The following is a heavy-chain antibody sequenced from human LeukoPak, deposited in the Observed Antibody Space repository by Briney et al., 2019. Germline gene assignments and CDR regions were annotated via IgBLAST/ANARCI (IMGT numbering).Heavy chain of an antibody. Sequence: GGSLRLSCADSGFTFSNYNMTWVRQAPGKGLEWVSSISSSSSYIYYADSVKGRFTISRDNAKNSLYLQMNSLRAEDTAVYYFAREEGLRYAAFDIWGQGTMVTVSS. J-gene: IGHJ3*02. CDR1: GFTFSNYN. D-gene: IGHD3-9*01. CDR3: AREEGLRYAAFDI. V-gene: IGHV3-21*01. CDR2: ISSSSSYI.